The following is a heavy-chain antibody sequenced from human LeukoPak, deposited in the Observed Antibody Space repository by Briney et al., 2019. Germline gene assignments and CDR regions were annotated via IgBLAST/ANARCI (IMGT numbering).Heavy chain of an antibody. CDR3: ARDRPDGYNLSPHWFDP. J-gene: IGHJ5*02. CDR2: IIPIFGTA. Sequence: SVKVSCKASGGTFSSYAISWVRQAPGQGLEWMGGIIPIFGTANYAQKFQGRVTITADESTSTAYMELSSLRSEDTAVYYCARDRPDGYNLSPHWFDPWGQGTLVTVSS. V-gene: IGHV1-69*13. CDR1: GGTFSSYA. D-gene: IGHD5-24*01.